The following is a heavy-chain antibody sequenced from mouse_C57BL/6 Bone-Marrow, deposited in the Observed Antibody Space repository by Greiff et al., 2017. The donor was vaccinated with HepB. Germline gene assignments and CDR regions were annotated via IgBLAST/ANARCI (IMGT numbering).Heavy chain of an antibody. Sequence: VKLMESGAELARPGASVKLSCKASGYTFTSYGISWVKQRTGQGLEWIGEIYPRSGNTYYNEKFKGKATLTADKSSSTAYMELRSLTSEDSAVYFCAREGLYYYGSSPGYWGQGTSVTVSS. V-gene: IGHV1-81*01. CDR3: AREGLYYYGSSPGY. D-gene: IGHD1-1*01. CDR1: GYTFTSYG. CDR2: IYPRSGNT. J-gene: IGHJ4*01.